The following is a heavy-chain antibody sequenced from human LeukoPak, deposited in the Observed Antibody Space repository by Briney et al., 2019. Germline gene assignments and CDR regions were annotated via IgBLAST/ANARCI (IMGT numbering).Heavy chain of an antibody. Sequence: GASLRLSCAASGFTFSNYAMSWVRQAPGKGLEWVSAITGSGSGIYYADSMKSRFTISRDNSKNTLYLQINSLRVEDTAVYYCAKWGDYDVLTGYYVSDYWGQGTLVTVPS. J-gene: IGHJ4*02. CDR2: ITGSGSGI. CDR1: GFTFSNYA. V-gene: IGHV3-23*01. D-gene: IGHD3-9*01. CDR3: AKWGDYDVLTGYYVSDY.